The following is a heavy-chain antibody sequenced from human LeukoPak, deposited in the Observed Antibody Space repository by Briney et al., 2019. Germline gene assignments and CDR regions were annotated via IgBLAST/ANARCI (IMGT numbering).Heavy chain of an antibody. V-gene: IGHV1-69*05. J-gene: IGHJ5*02. CDR2: IIPIFATA. CDR1: GGTFNNYT. Sequence: GASVKVSCKASGGTFNNYTISWVRQAPGHGLEWMGGIIPIFATANYAQRFQGRVTITRNTSISTAYMELSSLRSEDTAVYYCARGSGPNWFDPWGQGTLVTVSS. CDR3: ARGSGPNWFDP. D-gene: IGHD6-25*01.